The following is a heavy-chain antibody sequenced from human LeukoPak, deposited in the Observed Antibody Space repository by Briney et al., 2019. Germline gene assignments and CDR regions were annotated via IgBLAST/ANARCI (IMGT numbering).Heavy chain of an antibody. CDR2: IYSDGTT. Sequence: GGSLRLSCAASGFTVSSNYMSWVRQAPGKGLEWVSDIYSDGTTYYADSVKGRFTISRDNAKNTLYLQMKTPRADDTAVYYCARGDCTTTRCKTSPFDYWGQGTLVTVSS. J-gene: IGHJ4*02. D-gene: IGHD2-2*01. V-gene: IGHV3-53*01. CDR1: GFTVSSNY. CDR3: ARGDCTTTRCKTSPFDY.